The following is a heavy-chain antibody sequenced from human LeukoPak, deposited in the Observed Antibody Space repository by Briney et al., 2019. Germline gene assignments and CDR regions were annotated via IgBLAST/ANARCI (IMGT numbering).Heavy chain of an antibody. J-gene: IGHJ1*01. CDR3: ARQDRYRYYYDSSGHISH. V-gene: IGHV4-59*01. D-gene: IGHD3-22*01. CDR1: GGSITTYS. CDR2: MYYSGST. Sequence: SETLSLTCTVSGGSITTYSWSWIRQPPGKGLEWIGVMYYSGSTNYNPSLKSRVTISVDRSKKQVSLRLRSVTAADTAVYYCARQDRYRYYYDSSGHISHWGQGTLVTVSS.